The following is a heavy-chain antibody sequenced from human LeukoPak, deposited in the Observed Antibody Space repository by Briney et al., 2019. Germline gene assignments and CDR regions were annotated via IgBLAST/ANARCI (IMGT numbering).Heavy chain of an antibody. D-gene: IGHD6-19*01. CDR3: AKGPSSGWWDYYYGMDV. CDR2: ISGSGGST. CDR1: GFTFSSYA. Sequence: GGSLRLSCAASGFTFSSYAMSWVRQAPGRGLEWVSAISGSGGSTYYADSVKGRFTISRDNSKNTLYLQMNSLRAEDTAVYYCAKGPSSGWWDYYYGMDVWGKGTTVTVSS. V-gene: IGHV3-23*01. J-gene: IGHJ6*04.